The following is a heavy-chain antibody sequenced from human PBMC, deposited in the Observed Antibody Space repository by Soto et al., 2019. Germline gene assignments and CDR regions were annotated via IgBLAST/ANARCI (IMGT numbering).Heavy chain of an antibody. CDR2: INHSGST. D-gene: IGHD6-13*01. V-gene: IGHV4-34*01. J-gene: IGHJ5*02. CDR1: GGSFSGYY. Sequence: SETLSLTCAVYGGSFSGYYWSWLRQPPGKGLEWIGEINHSGSTNYNPSLKSRVPISVDTSKNQFSLKLSSVTAADTAVYYCARAPSWYGWFDPWGQGTLVTVSS. CDR3: ARAPSWYGWFDP.